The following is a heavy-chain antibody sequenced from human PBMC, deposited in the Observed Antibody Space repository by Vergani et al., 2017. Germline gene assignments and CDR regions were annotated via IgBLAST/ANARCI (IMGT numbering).Heavy chain of an antibody. V-gene: IGHV4-34*01. J-gene: IGHJ6*03. CDR1: GGSFTSYH. CDR3: ARVNTETNGHLYYYDYMDV. D-gene: IGHD4-11*01. Sequence: QVQIQQWGGGLLKPSETLSLTCVVNGGSFTSYHWTWIRQSPGEGLEWVGDIDHTGRPDYNPSVKSRLTMSVAKSRNQFSLTLNSVTATDTAIYFCARVNTETNGHLYYYDYMDVWGQGTAVTVS. CDR2: IDHTGRP.